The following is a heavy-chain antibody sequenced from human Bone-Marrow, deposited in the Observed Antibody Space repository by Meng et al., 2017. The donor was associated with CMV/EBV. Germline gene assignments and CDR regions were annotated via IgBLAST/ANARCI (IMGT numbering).Heavy chain of an antibody. D-gene: IGHD2-2*01. CDR1: GFTFSGSA. V-gene: IGHV3-73*01. CDR3: TRLDPGYCSSTSCSNYGMDV. J-gene: IGHJ6*02. CDR2: IRSKANSYAT. Sequence: GGSLRLSCAASGFTFSGSAMHWVRQASGKELEWVGRIRSKANSYATAYAAAVKGRFTISRDDSKKTAYLQMNSLKTEDTAVYYCTRLDPGYCSSTSCSNYGMDVWGQGTTATFSS.